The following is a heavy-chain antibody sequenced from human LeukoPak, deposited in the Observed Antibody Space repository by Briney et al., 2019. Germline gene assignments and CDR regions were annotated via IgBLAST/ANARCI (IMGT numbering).Heavy chain of an antibody. CDR1: GFTFSSYA. CDR2: ISWDGGST. CDR3: AKEKYGYKYFDY. V-gene: IGHV3-43*01. J-gene: IGHJ4*02. D-gene: IGHD5-24*01. Sequence: GGSLRLSCAASGFTFSSYAMSWVRQAPGKGLEWVSLISWDGGSTYYADSVKGRFTISRDNSKNSLYLQMNSLRTEDTALYYCAKEKYGYKYFDYWGQGTLVTVSS.